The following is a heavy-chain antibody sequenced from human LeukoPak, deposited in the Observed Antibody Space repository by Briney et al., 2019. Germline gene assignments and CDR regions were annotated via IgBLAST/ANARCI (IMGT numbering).Heavy chain of an antibody. CDR2: IYPGDSDT. V-gene: IGHV5-51*01. Sequence: GESLQISCKGSGYSFTSYWIGWVRQMPGKGLEWMGIIYPGDSDTRYSPSFQGQVTFSADKSIRTAYLQWSSLKASDTAMYYCARHEKSYFDSSGYSDDWGQGTLVTVSS. J-gene: IGHJ4*02. D-gene: IGHD3-22*01. CDR1: GYSFTSYW. CDR3: ARHEKSYFDSSGYSDD.